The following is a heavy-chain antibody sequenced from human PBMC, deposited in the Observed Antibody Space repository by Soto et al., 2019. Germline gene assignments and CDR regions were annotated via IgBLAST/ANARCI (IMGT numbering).Heavy chain of an antibody. D-gene: IGHD2-15*01. CDR1: GFTFSSYS. V-gene: IGHV3-21*01. J-gene: IGHJ4*02. Sequence: EVQLVESGGGLVKPGGSLRLSCAASGFTFSSYSMNWVRQAPGKGLEWVSYISSSCSYIYYADSVKGRFTISRDNAKISMYLQMNSLRAEDTAVYYCARDLTVVAATDADYWGQSTLVSVSS. CDR3: ARDLTVVAATDADY. CDR2: ISSSCSYI.